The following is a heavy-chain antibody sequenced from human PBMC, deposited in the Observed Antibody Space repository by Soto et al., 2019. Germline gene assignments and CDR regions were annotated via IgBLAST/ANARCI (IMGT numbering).Heavy chain of an antibody. J-gene: IGHJ4*02. D-gene: IGHD5-12*01. V-gene: IGHV3-30-3*01. Sequence: GGSLRLSCAASGFTFSSYAMHWVRQAPGKGLEWVAVISYDGSNKYYADSVKGRFTISRDNSKNTLYLQMNSLRAEDAAVYYCARAWGPIEMATNWGQGTLVTVSS. CDR3: ARAWGPIEMATN. CDR1: GFTFSSYA. CDR2: ISYDGSNK.